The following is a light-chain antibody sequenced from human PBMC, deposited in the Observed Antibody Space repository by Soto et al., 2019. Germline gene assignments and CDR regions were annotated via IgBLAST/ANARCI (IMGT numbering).Light chain of an antibody. Sequence: NFMLTQPHSVSESPGKTVTISCTRSSGSIASNYVQWYQQRPGSAPTPVIYEDNERPSGVPDRFSGSIDSSSNSASLTISGLKTDDEADYYCQSYQHGNVVFGGGTMLTVL. CDR1: SGSIASNY. V-gene: IGLV6-57*04. CDR2: EDN. CDR3: QSYQHGNVV. J-gene: IGLJ2*01.